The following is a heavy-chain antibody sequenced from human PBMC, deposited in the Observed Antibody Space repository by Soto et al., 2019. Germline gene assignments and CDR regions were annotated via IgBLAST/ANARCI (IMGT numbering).Heavy chain of an antibody. CDR3: ARESARWLLSFFDY. V-gene: IGHV3-7*01. J-gene: IGHJ4*02. CDR1: GFNFSGHW. D-gene: IGHD5-12*01. CDR2: IKQDGIEK. Sequence: EVQLVQSGGGLVQPGGSLRLSCEVSGFNFSGHWMSWVRQAPGKGLEWVATIKQDGIEKYYVGSVKGRFTISRDNTKNSLYLQMSSLRADETAVYYCARESARWLLSFFDYWGQGTVVTVSS.